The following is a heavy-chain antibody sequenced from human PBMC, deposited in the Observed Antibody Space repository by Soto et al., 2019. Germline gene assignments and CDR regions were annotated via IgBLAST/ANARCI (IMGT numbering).Heavy chain of an antibody. CDR1: GFTFSSYA. V-gene: IGHV3-23*01. J-gene: IGHJ4*02. CDR3: AKKYPGTRPFDY. Sequence: GGSLRLSCAASGFTFSSYAMNWVRQAPGKGLEWVSAIGTNSDTYYADSVKGRFTISRDNFKTTLYLQMNSLRAEDTALYYCAKKYPGTRPFDYWGQGTLVTVSS. D-gene: IGHD2-2*01. CDR2: IGTNSDT.